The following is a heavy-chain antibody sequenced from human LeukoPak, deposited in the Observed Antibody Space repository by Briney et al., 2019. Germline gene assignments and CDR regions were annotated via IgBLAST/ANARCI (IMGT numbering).Heavy chain of an antibody. D-gene: IGHD3-10*01. CDR3: ARDFGAHYGMDV. Sequence: SETLSLTCTVSGGSISSGSYYWSWIRQPAGRGLEWIVRIYTSGSTNYNPSLKSRVTISVDTSKNQFSLKLSSVTAADTAVYYCARDFGAHYGMDVWGQGTTVTVSS. V-gene: IGHV4-61*02. CDR2: IYTSGST. J-gene: IGHJ6*02. CDR1: GGSISSGSYY.